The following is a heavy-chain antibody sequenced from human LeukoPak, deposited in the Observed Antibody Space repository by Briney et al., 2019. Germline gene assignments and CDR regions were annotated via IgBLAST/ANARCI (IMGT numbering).Heavy chain of an antibody. CDR1: GGSISSGDYY. D-gene: IGHD3-22*01. Sequence: SETLSLTCTVSGGSISSGDYYWSWFRQPPGKGLEWIGYIYNSGTTYYNPSLRSRVTLSVDTSKNQFSLRLNPVAAADTAVYYWARKRYDDPYFFDYWGQGTLVTVSS. CDR3: ARKRYDDPYFFDY. J-gene: IGHJ4*02. CDR2: IYNSGTT. V-gene: IGHV4-30-4*01.